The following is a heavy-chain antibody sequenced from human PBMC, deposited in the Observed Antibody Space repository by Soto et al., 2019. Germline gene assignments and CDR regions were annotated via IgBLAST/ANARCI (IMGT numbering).Heavy chain of an antibody. CDR3: ARRNGDYGYD. Sequence: SETLSLTCTVSGDSISSYYWSWIRQPPGKGLEWIGYIYYSGSTNYNPSLKSRVTISVDTSKSQFSLKLSSVTAADTAGDYCARRNGDYGYDWSQGTLVTVDS. CDR1: GDSISSYY. D-gene: IGHD4-17*01. J-gene: IGHJ4*02. V-gene: IGHV4-59*01. CDR2: IYYSGST.